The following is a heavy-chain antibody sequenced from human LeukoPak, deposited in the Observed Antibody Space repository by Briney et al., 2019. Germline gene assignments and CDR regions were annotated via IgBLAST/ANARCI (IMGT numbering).Heavy chain of an antibody. J-gene: IGHJ4*02. CDR1: GGTFSSYA. D-gene: IGHD5-12*01. CDR3: ASGGYSGYDWDLYYFDY. V-gene: IGHV1-69*13. CDR2: IIPIFGTA. Sequence: SVKVSCKASGGTFSSYAISWVRQAPGQGLEWMGGIIPIFGTANYAQKFLGRVTITADESTSTAYMELSSLRSEDTAVYYCASGGYSGYDWDLYYFDYWGQGTLVTVSS.